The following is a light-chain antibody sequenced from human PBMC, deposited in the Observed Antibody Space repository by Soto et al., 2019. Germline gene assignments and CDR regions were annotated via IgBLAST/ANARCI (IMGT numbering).Light chain of an antibody. CDR2: GAS. CDR1: QSVSSK. J-gene: IGKJ1*01. Sequence: EIVLTQSPGTLSVSPGERVTLSCRASQSVSSKLAWYQQRPGQAPRLLIYGASTRATGIPSRFSGSGSGTEFTLTISSLQSEDNALYYCQQYYNWQPRFGQGTKVDIK. V-gene: IGKV3-15*01. CDR3: QQYYNWQPR.